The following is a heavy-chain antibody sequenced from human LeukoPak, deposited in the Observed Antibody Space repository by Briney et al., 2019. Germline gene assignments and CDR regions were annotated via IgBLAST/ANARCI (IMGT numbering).Heavy chain of an antibody. CDR3: ARAAGDRIGYHDL. V-gene: IGHV3-53*01. CDR1: GFTVSSSY. CDR2: LYSGGDI. Sequence: SGGSLRLSCAASGFTVSSSYMSWVRQAPGKGLEWVSVLYSGGDIYYAGAVEGRFTISRDNSKNTLYLQMNSLRAEDTAVYYCARAAGDRIGYHDLWGRGTLVTVSS. D-gene: IGHD7-27*01. J-gene: IGHJ2*01.